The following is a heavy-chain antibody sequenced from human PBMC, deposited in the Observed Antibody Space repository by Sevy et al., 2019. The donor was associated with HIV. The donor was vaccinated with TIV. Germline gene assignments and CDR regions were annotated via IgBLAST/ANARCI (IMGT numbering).Heavy chain of an antibody. J-gene: IGHJ4*02. CDR2: ISGYNGDT. CDR1: GYTFTSYN. V-gene: IGHV1-18*04. CDR3: ARDSCSGGSCYQSGVY. Sequence: ASVKVSCKASGYTFTSYNINWVRQAPGQGLDWMGRISGYNGDTLYAQKFQGRVTMTTDTSTNTAYMELRSLRSDDTAVYDCARDSCSGGSCYQSGVYWGQGTLVTVSS. D-gene: IGHD2-15*01.